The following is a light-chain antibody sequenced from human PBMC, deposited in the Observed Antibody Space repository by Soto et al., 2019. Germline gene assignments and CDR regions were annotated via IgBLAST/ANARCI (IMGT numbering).Light chain of an antibody. J-gene: IGKJ4*01. CDR1: QGISNY. V-gene: IGKV1-27*01. CDR3: QKYSSAPLN. Sequence: DIQMTPSPSSLSAPVVDIVTITCLASQGISNYLAWYQQKPGKVPKLLIYGASTLQSGVPSRFSGSGSGTDFTLTISSLQPEDVATYYCQKYSSAPLNCGGGNTGAIK. CDR2: GAS.